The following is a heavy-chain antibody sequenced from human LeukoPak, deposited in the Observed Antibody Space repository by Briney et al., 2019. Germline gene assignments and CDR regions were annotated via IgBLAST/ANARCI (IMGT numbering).Heavy chain of an antibody. D-gene: IGHD4-11*01. CDR3: ATDLNYGWFDP. CDR2: FDSEDGET. CDR1: GYTLTQLS. V-gene: IGHV1-24*01. Sequence: ASVKVSCKVSGYTLTQLSMHWVRQAPGKGREWMGGFDSEDGETIYAQKFQGRVTMTEDTSTDTAYMELSSLRSEDTAVYYCATDLNYGWFDPWGQGTLVTVSS. J-gene: IGHJ5*02.